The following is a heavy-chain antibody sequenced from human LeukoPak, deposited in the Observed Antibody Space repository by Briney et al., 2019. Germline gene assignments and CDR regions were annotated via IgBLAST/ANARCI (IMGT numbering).Heavy chain of an antibody. D-gene: IGHD4-17*01. CDR1: RFTFSSYS. J-gene: IGHJ3*02. CDR2: ISSSSSYI. CDR3: ASLPMTTVTLDAFDI. V-gene: IGHV3-21*01. Sequence: GGSLRLSCAASRFTFSSYSMNWVRQAPGKGLEWVSSISSSSSYIYYADSVKGRFTISRDNAKNSLYLQMNSLRAEDTAVYYCASLPMTTVTLDAFDIWGQGTMVTVSS.